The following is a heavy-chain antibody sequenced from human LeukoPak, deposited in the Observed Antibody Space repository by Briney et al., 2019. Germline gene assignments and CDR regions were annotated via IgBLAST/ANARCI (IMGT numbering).Heavy chain of an antibody. CDR3: ARAADYRIDQ. Sequence: GGTLRLSCAASGFTFSHYWMYWVRHRPATGQVWVSGINTDGSFTTYANSVEGRFTISRDNAKNTVYLQMNSLRAEDTAVYYCARAADYRIDQWGQGTLVTASS. D-gene: IGHD3-16*01. J-gene: IGHJ4*02. CDR1: GFTFSHYW. CDR2: INTDGSFT. V-gene: IGHV3-74*01.